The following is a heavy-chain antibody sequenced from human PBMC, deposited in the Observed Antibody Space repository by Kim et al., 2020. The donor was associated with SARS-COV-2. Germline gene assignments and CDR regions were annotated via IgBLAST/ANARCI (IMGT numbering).Heavy chain of an antibody. CDR2: TYYRSKWYR. J-gene: IGHJ4*02. Sequence: SQTLSLTCAISGDGVSNNVAAWSWIRQSPSRGLEWLGRTYYRSKWYREYGISVKSRISINPDTSKNQFSLELSSVTLDDTAVYYCARDGGSGGSHRFDYWGQGTLVTVSS. D-gene: IGHD5-12*01. CDR3: ARDGGSGGSHRFDY. CDR1: GDGVSNNVAA. V-gene: IGHV6-1*01.